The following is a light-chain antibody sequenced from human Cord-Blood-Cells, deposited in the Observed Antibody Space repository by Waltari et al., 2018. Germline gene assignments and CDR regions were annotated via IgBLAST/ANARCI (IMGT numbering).Light chain of an antibody. CDR2: EVS. Sequence: QSALTQPASVSGSPGQSITISCTGTSSDVGGYNYFPWYQQHPCKAPKLMIYEVSNRPSGVSNRFSGSKSGNTASLTISGLQAEDEADYYCSSYTSSSTRVFGTGTKVTVL. J-gene: IGLJ1*01. CDR3: SSYTSSSTRV. CDR1: SSDVGGYNY. V-gene: IGLV2-14*01.